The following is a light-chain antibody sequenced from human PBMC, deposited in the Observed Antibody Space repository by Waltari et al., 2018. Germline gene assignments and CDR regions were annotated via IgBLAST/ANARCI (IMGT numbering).Light chain of an antibody. CDR2: EVT. CDR3: SSHANTYNFAHVV. CDR1: SRDLGTYNY. Sequence: QSALTQPASVSGSPGQSITISCTGTSRDLGTYNYVSWYQQLPGKAPKMMIYEVTKRPSGVSYRFSGSKSGNTASLTISGLRAEDEADYYCSSHANTYNFAHVVFGGGTKLTVL. V-gene: IGLV2-23*02. J-gene: IGLJ2*01.